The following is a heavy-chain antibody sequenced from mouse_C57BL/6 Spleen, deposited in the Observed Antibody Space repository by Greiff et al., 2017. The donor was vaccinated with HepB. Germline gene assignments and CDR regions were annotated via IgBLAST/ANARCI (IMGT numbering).Heavy chain of an antibody. J-gene: IGHJ1*03. D-gene: IGHD2-5*01. Sequence: EVNLVESGGDLVKPGGSLKLSCAASGFTFSSYGMSWVRQTPDKRLEWVATISSGGSYTYYPDSVKGRFTISRDNAKNTLYLQMSSLKSEDTAMYYCARHVVTRYFDVWGTGTTVTVSS. CDR1: GFTFSSYG. V-gene: IGHV5-6*01. CDR2: ISSGGSYT. CDR3: ARHVVTRYFDV.